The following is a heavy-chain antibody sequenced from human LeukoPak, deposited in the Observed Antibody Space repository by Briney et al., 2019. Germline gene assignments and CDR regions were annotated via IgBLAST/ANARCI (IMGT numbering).Heavy chain of an antibody. V-gene: IGHV1-69*13. Sequence: GASVKVSCKASGYTFTSYGISWVRQAPGQGLEWMGGIIPIFGTANYAQKFQGRVTITADGSTSTAYMELSSLRSEDTAVYYCAKAYCGGDCYSGAYFDYWGQGTLVTVSS. J-gene: IGHJ4*02. CDR2: IIPIFGTA. D-gene: IGHD2-21*01. CDR1: GYTFTSYG. CDR3: AKAYCGGDCYSGAYFDY.